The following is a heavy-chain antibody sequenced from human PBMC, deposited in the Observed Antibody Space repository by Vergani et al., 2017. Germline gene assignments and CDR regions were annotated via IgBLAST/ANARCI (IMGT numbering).Heavy chain of an antibody. J-gene: IGHJ3*02. V-gene: IGHV1-69*01. D-gene: IGHD6-6*01. CDR1: GGTFSSYA. CDR3: AVFPGGGTSIAARDAFDI. Sequence: VQLVQSGAEVKKPGSSVKVSCKASGGTFSSYAISWVRQAPGQGLEWMGGIIPIFGTANYAQKFQGRVTITADESTSTAYMELSSLRSEDTAVYYCAVFPGGGTSIAARDAFDIWGQGTMVTVSS. CDR2: IIPIFGTA.